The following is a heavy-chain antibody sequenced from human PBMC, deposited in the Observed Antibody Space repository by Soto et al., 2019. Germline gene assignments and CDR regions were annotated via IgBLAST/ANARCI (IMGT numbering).Heavy chain of an antibody. CDR1: GFTFTSSA. D-gene: IGHD4-17*01. V-gene: IGHV1-58*01. CDR2: IVVGSSNT. CDR3: AAELGKLMTTVTTPGGNY. Sequence: SVKVSCKASGFTFTSSAVQWVRQARGKRLEWIGWIVVGSSNTNYAQKFQERVTITRDMSTSTAYMELSSLRSEDTAVYYCAAELGKLMTTVTTPGGNYWGQGTLVTVSS. J-gene: IGHJ4*02.